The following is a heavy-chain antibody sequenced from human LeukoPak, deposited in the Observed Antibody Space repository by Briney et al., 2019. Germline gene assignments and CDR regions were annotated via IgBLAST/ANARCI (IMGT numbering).Heavy chain of an antibody. D-gene: IGHD3-10*01. CDR3: ARRMGRRFGERYYYYHYMDV. Sequence: PSETLSLTCAVFGGSFSGYYWSWIRQPPGKGLEWIGEINHSGSINYNSSLKSRVTISVDTSKNQFSLKLSPVTAADTAVYYCARRMGRRFGERYYYYHYMDVWGKGTTVTISS. CDR1: GGSFSGYY. J-gene: IGHJ6*03. CDR2: INHSGSI. V-gene: IGHV4-34*01.